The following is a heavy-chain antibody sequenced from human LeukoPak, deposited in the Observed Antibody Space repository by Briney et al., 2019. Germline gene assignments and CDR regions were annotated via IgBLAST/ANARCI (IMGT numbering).Heavy chain of an antibody. Sequence: PGRSLRLSCAASGFTFSSYGMHWVRQAPGKGLEWVAVISYDGSNKYYADSVKGRFTISRDNSKNTLYLQMNSLRAEDTAVYYCAKVRTTVTTNDAFDIWGQGTMVTVSS. D-gene: IGHD4-17*01. J-gene: IGHJ3*02. CDR3: AKVRTTVTTNDAFDI. CDR1: GFTFSSYG. CDR2: ISYDGSNK. V-gene: IGHV3-30*18.